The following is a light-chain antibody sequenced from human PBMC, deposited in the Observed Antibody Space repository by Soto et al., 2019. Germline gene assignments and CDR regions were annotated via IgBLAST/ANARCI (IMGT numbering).Light chain of an antibody. V-gene: IGKV1-39*01. Sequence: DIQMTQSPSSLSASVGDRVTITCRASQSISSFLNWYQQKPGKAPKLLIYTASTLQSGVPSRFRGSGSGTDFTLTVSRLQPEDFATYYCQQTYDPPLTFGGGTRVDIK. CDR1: QSISSF. J-gene: IGKJ4*01. CDR3: QQTYDPPLT. CDR2: TAS.